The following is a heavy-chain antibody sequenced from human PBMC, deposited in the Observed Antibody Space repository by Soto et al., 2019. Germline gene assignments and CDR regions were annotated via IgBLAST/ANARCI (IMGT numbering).Heavy chain of an antibody. CDR2: INAGNGNT. D-gene: IGHD2-15*01. CDR3: ARDPRYCSGGSCIGDASDI. CDR1: GYTFTSYA. V-gene: IGHV1-3*01. Sequence: ASVKVSCKASGYTFTSYAMHWVRQAPGQRLEWMGWINAGNGNTKYSQKFQGRVTITRDTSASTAYMELSSLRSEDTAVYYCARDPRYCSGGSCIGDASDIWGQGTMVTVSS. J-gene: IGHJ3*02.